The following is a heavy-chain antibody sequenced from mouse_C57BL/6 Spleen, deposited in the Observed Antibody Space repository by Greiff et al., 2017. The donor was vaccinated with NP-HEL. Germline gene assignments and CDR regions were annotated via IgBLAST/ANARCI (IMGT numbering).Heavy chain of an antibody. CDR3: AIYYYGSSYYFDY. D-gene: IGHD1-1*01. Sequence: QVQLQQPGAELVKPGASVKVSCKASGYTFTSYWMHWVKQRPGQGLEWIGRIHPSDSDTNYNQKFKGKATLTVDKSSSTANMQLSSLTSEDSAVEYCAIYYYGSSYYFDYWGQGTTLTVSS. CDR2: IHPSDSDT. J-gene: IGHJ2*01. V-gene: IGHV1-74*01. CDR1: GYTFTSYW.